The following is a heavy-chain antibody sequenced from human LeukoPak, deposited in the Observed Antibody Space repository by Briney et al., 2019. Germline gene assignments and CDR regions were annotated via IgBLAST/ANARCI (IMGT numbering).Heavy chain of an antibody. V-gene: IGHV3-23*01. D-gene: IGHD7-27*01. Sequence: TGGSLRLSCAASGFTFSSYAMSWVRQAPGKGLEWVSAISGSGGSTYYADSVKGRFTISRDNSKNTLYLQMNSLRAEDTAVYYCAKQGGSHWGAFDIWGQGTMVTVSS. CDR1: GFTFSSYA. J-gene: IGHJ3*02. CDR2: ISGSGGST. CDR3: AKQGGSHWGAFDI.